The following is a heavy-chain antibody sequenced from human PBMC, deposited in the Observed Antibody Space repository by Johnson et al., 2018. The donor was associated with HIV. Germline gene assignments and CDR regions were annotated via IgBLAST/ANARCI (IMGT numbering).Heavy chain of an antibody. CDR1: GFTFSSYA. CDR3: ANERAMDSSGWYDGFDI. CDR2: IRYDGSNK. Sequence: QVKLVESGGGVVQPGRSLRLSCAASGFTFSSYAMHWVRQAPGKGLEWVAFIRYDGSNKYYADYVKGRFTISRDNSKNTLYLQMNSLRAEDTAVYYCANERAMDSSGWYDGFDIWGQGTMVTVSS. V-gene: IGHV3-30*02. J-gene: IGHJ3*02. D-gene: IGHD6-19*01.